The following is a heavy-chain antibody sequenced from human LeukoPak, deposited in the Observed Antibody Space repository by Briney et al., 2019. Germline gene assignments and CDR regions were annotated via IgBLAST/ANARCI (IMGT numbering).Heavy chain of an antibody. J-gene: IGHJ4*02. CDR3: ARLSQTPDYYGGGGYFYLGY. Sequence: ASVKVSCKGFRYTFTSYDINWVGQAPGQGLEWMGWMNPNTGNTGYAPKFQGRVTMTRDTSINTAYLELSGLTSEDTAVYYCARLSQTPDYYGGGGYFYLGYWGQGTRVTVSS. D-gene: IGHD3-22*01. V-gene: IGHV1-8*01. CDR1: RYTFTSYD. CDR2: MNPNTGNT.